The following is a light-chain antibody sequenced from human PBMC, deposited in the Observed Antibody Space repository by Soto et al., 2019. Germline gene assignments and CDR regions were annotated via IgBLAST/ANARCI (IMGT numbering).Light chain of an antibody. CDR3: QQYNTFPLT. Sequence: DIQMTQSPSTLSASVGDRVTITCRASQSLNSWLAWYQEKPGKAPKLLIYKASSLESGVPSRFSGSGSETEFTLTISSLQPDDFASYYRQQYNTFPLTFCGGTKVEIK. V-gene: IGKV1-5*03. CDR2: KAS. CDR1: QSLNSW. J-gene: IGKJ4*01.